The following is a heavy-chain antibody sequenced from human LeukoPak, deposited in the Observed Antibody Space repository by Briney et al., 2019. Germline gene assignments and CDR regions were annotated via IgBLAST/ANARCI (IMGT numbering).Heavy chain of an antibody. Sequence: PGGSLRLSCAASGFTFDDYAMHWVRQAPGKGLEWVSGISWNSGSIGYADSVKGRFTISRDNAKNSLYLQMNSLRAEDTALYYCAKPDYYDSSGYYPPGWGQGTMVTVSS. J-gene: IGHJ3*01. D-gene: IGHD3-22*01. CDR3: AKPDYYDSSGYYPPG. CDR1: GFTFDDYA. CDR2: ISWNSGSI. V-gene: IGHV3-9*01.